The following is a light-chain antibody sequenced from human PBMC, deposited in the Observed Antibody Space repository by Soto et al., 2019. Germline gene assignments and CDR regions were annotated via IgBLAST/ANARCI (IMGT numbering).Light chain of an antibody. CDR2: DVN. CDR3: SSFTSSATLV. J-gene: IGLJ3*02. Sequence: QSALTQPASVSGSPGQSITIFCAGSNSDIGAYHYVSWYQQHPGEAPRLIIYDVNYRPSGVSHRFSGSKSDNTASLTISGLQAEDEADYYCSSFTSSATLVFGGGTKVTVL. V-gene: IGLV2-14*03. CDR1: NSDIGAYHY.